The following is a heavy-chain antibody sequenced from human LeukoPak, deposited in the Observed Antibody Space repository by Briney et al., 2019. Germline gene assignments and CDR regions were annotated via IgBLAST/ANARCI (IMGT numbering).Heavy chain of an antibody. Sequence: GGSLRLSCAASGFTVSSNYMSWVRQAPGKGLEWVSVIYSGGSTYYADSVKGRFTISRDNSKNTLYLQMNSLKTEDTAVYYCTTDRCEGGLIPSKRDILTGYWDYYGMDVWGQGTTVTVSS. CDR2: IYSGGST. V-gene: IGHV3-53*01. CDR3: TTDRCEGGLIPSKRDILTGYWDYYGMDV. D-gene: IGHD3-9*01. J-gene: IGHJ6*02. CDR1: GFTVSSNY.